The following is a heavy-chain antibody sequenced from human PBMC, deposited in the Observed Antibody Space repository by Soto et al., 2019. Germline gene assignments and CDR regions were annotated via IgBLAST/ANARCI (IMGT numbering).Heavy chain of an antibody. CDR2: IYPGDSDT. V-gene: IGHV5-51*01. CDR1: GYSFTSYW. D-gene: IGHD3-3*01. CDR3: ARQYDFWSGYRNWFDP. J-gene: IGHJ5*02. Sequence: GESLKISCKGSGYSFTSYWIGWVRQMPGKGLEWMGIIYPGDSDTRYSPSFQGQVTISADTSISTAYLQWSSLKASDTAMYYCARQYDFWSGYRNWFDPWGQGTLVTVSS.